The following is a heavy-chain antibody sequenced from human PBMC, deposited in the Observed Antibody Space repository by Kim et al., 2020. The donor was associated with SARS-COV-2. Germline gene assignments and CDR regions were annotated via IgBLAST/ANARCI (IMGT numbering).Heavy chain of an antibody. CDR2: ITKNSGTI. V-gene: IGHV3-48*02. CDR1: GFTFSNYD. J-gene: IGHJ5*02. CDR3: VRDRWGGSFGL. D-gene: IGHD3-16*01. Sequence: GGSLRLSCVTSGFTFSNYDMNWVRQAPGKGLEWRSFITKNSGTIYYEESVMGRSTISRDNAKNPLYLHMDSLRDEDTAVYYCVRDRWGGSFGLWGQGTLV.